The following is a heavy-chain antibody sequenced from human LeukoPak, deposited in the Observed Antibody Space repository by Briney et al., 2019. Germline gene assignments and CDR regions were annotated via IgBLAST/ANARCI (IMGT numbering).Heavy chain of an antibody. Sequence: ASVKVSCKTSGYTFTGYYMHWVRQAPGQGLEWMGWINPNSGGTNYAQKFQGRVTMTRDTSISTVYMELSRLRSDDTAVYYCARGREDFILVPGTKRKSYYMDVWGKGTTVTVSS. CDR1: GYTFTGYY. D-gene: IGHD2-2*01. CDR2: INPNSGGT. V-gene: IGHV1-2*02. J-gene: IGHJ6*03. CDR3: ARGREDFILVPGTKRKSYYMDV.